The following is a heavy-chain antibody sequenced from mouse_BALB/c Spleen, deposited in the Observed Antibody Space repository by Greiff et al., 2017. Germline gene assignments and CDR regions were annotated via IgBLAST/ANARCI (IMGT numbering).Heavy chain of an antibody. CDR2: INSNGGST. CDR3: AKLYGPYWYFDV. V-gene: IGHV5-6-2*01. J-gene: IGHJ1*01. CDR1: GFTFSSYY. D-gene: IGHD1-1*02. Sequence: EVQLVESGGGLVKLGGSLKLSCAASGFTFSSYYMSWVRQTPEKRLELVAAINSNGGSTYYPDTVKGRFTISRDNAKNTLYLQMSSLKSEDTALYYCAKLYGPYWYFDVWGAGTTVTVSS.